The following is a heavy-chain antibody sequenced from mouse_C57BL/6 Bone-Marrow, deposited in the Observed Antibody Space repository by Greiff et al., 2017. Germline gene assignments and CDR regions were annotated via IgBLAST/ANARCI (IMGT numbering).Heavy chain of an antibody. CDR2: IYPGDGDT. CDR1: GYAFSSYW. Sequence: VQLQQSGAELVKPGASVKISCKASGYAFSSYWMNWVKQRPGKGLEWIGQIYPGDGDTNYNGKFKGKATLTADKSSSTAYMQRSSWTSEDSDVYFCAREGTGTLDYWGQGTTLTVSS. CDR3: AREGTGTLDY. J-gene: IGHJ2*01. V-gene: IGHV1-80*01. D-gene: IGHD4-1*01.